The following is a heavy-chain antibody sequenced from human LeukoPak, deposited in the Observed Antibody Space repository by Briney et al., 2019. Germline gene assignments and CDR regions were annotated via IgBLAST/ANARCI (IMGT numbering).Heavy chain of an antibody. CDR3: ARDRYYDFWSGYQFDP. CDR2: ISAYNGNT. V-gene: IGHV1-18*01. CDR1: GYTFTSYG. Sequence: ASVKVSCKASGYTFTSYGISWVRQAPGQGLEWMGWISAYNGNTNYAQKLQGRVTMTTDTSKSTAYMELRSLRSDDTAVYYCARDRYYDFWSGYQFDPWGQGTLVTVSS. D-gene: IGHD3-3*01. J-gene: IGHJ5*02.